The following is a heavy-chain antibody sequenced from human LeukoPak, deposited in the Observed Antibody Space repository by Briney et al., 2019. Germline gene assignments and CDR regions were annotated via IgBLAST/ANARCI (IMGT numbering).Heavy chain of an antibody. V-gene: IGHV3-43*02. CDR3: AKGGYSYGRATEYFQH. CDR2: ISGDGGST. CDR1: GFTFSSYA. Sequence: GGSLRLSCAASGFTFSSYAMHWVRQAPGKGLEWVSLISGDGGSTYYADSVKGRFTISRDNSKNSLYLQMNSLRTEDTALYYCAKGGYSYGRATEYFQHWGQGTLVTVSS. D-gene: IGHD5-18*01. J-gene: IGHJ1*01.